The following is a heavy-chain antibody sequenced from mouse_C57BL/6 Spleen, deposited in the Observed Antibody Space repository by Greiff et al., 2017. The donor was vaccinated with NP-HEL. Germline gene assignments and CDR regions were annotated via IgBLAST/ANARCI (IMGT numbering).Heavy chain of an antibody. Sequence: QVQLQQPGAELVMPGASVKLSCKASGYTFTSYWMHWVKQRPGQGLEWIGEIDPSDSYTNYNQKFKGKSTLTVDKSSSTAYMQLSSLTSEDSAVYYCARLRLREGFAYWGQGTLVTVSA. J-gene: IGHJ3*01. CDR3: ARLRLREGFAY. CDR2: IDPSDSYT. V-gene: IGHV1-69*01. CDR1: GYTFTSYW. D-gene: IGHD3-2*02.